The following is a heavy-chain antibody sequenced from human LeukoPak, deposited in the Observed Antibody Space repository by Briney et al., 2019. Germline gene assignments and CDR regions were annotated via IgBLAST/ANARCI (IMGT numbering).Heavy chain of an antibody. CDR1: GFTFSSYS. CDR3: ARGSSGYETTPLDY. D-gene: IGHD5-12*01. CDR2: ISSSSSTI. Sequence: HPGGSLRLSCAASGFTFSSYSMNWVRQAPGKGLEWVSYISSSSSTIYYADSVKGRFTISRDNAKNSLYLQMNSLRAEDTAVYYCARGSSGYETTPLDYWGQGTLVTVSS. J-gene: IGHJ4*02. V-gene: IGHV3-48*04.